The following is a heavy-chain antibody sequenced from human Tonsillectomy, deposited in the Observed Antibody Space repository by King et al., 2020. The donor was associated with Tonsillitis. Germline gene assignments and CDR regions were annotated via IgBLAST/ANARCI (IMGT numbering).Heavy chain of an antibody. D-gene: IGHD1-26*01. CDR1: GFTFSNYA. CDR2: ISGSGSST. Sequence: VQLVESGGGLVQPGGSLRLSCAASGFTFSNYAMSWVRQAPGKGLEWVSGISGSGSSTYYADSVKGRFTISRDNSKNTLYLQMNSLRAEDTAVYYCAKSGATAFGLLDYWGQGTLVTVSS. CDR3: AKSGATAFGLLDY. V-gene: IGHV3-23*04. J-gene: IGHJ4*02.